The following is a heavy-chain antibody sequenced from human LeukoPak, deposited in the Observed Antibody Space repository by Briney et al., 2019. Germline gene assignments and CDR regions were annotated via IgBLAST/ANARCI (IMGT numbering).Heavy chain of an antibody. CDR2: INPSAGTT. CDR1: GYTFTSYY. CDR3: ARDRGIAVTGTRGYFDY. D-gene: IGHD6-19*01. J-gene: IGHJ4*02. Sequence: ASVKVSCKASGYTFTSYYMHCVRQAPGPWLEWMGIINPSAGTTSCAQKFQGRVTMTRDTSTSTVYMELSSLRSEDTAVYYCARDRGIAVTGTRGYFDYWGQGILVTVSS. V-gene: IGHV1-46*01.